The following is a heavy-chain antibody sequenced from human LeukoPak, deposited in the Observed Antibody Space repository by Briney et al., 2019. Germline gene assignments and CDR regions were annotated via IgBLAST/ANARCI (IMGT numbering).Heavy chain of an antibody. CDR1: GFTFSTYE. CDR2: ISTSGSSI. CDR3: AKDPFYGLNGRPVNYMDV. D-gene: IGHD2/OR15-2a*01. J-gene: IGHJ6*03. V-gene: IGHV3-48*03. Sequence: PGGSLRLSCAASGFTFSTYEINWVRQAPGKGLEWLSHISTSGSSIHYADSVKGRFTISRDNAKNSLYLQMNSLRAEDTAVYHCAKDPFYGLNGRPVNYMDVWGKGTTVTVSS.